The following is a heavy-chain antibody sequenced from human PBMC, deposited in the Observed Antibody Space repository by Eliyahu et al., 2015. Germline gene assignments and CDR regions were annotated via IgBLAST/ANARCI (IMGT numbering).Heavy chain of an antibody. V-gene: IGHV3-48*02. Sequence: EVQLVESGGGLVQPGGSLRLSCAPSGFTFSAYSLNWVRQAPGKGLEWXSXLRDSSSXISHADSVKGRFTISRDNAKNSLYLQMNSLRDEDTAVYYCVRDSDWAFDYWGRGTLVSVSS. D-gene: IGHD3-9*01. CDR3: VRDSDWAFDY. CDR1: GFTFSAYS. CDR2: LRDSSSXI. J-gene: IGHJ4*02.